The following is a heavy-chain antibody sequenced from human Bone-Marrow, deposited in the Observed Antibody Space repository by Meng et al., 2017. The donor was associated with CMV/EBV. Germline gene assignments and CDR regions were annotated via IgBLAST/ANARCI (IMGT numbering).Heavy chain of an antibody. J-gene: IGHJ3*01. CDR1: GYTFTGYS. V-gene: IGHV1-2*02. CDR3: ARGRPYNGSLSALDV. CDR2: INPNSGAT. Sequence: ASVKVSCKASGYTFTGYSVHWVRQAPGQGLEWMGWINPNSGATNYAQKFQGRVTMTRDKSISTAYMELSRLSSDDTAVFYCARGRPYNGSLSALDVWGQGTMVTVSS. D-gene: IGHD1-26*01.